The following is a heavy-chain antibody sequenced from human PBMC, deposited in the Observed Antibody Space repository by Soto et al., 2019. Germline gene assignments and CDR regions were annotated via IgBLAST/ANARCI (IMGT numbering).Heavy chain of an antibody. CDR3: ARVKLSITMVRGVFDY. V-gene: IGHV4-61*08. J-gene: IGHJ4*02. Sequence: SETLSLTCSVSGGSVTTDGHYWSWIRQHPGKGLEWIGYIYYSGSTYYSPSLKSRVTLSVDTSKNQFSLKLSSVTAADTAVYYCARVKLSITMVRGVFDYWGQGTLVTVSS. CDR2: IYYSGST. CDR1: GGSVTTDGHY. D-gene: IGHD3-10*01.